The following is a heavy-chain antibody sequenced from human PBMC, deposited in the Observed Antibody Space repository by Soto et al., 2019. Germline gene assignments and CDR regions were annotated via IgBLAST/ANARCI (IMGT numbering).Heavy chain of an antibody. D-gene: IGHD3-22*01. CDR2: VYPAESDT. CDR1: GYTFTTYW. Sequence: GESLKISCRVSGYTFTTYWIGWVRQMPGKGLEWMGIVYPAESDTRYSPSFQGQVTVSADKSISTAYLQWSSLKASDTAMYYCARRAAQYYYDSSGYRSAFDIWGQGTMVTVSS. CDR3: ARRAAQYYYDSSGYRSAFDI. V-gene: IGHV5-51*01. J-gene: IGHJ3*02.